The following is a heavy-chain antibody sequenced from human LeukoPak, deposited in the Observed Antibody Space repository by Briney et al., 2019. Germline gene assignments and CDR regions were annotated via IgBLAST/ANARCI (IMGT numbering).Heavy chain of an antibody. CDR2: IKSKTDGGTT. D-gene: IGHD3-22*01. J-gene: IGHJ4*02. V-gene: IGHV3-15*01. CDR1: GFTFSNAW. Sequence: GGSLRLSCAASGFTFSNAWMSWVRQAPGKGLEWVGRIKSKTDGGTTDYAAPVKGRFTIPRDDSKNTLYLQMNSLKTEDTAVYYCTTNYYDSSGYSSFDYWGQGTLVTVSS. CDR3: TTNYYDSSGYSSFDY.